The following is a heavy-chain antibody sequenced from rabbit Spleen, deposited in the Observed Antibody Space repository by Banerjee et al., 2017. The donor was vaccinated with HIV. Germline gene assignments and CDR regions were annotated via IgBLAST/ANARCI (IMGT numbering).Heavy chain of an antibody. CDR1: GIDFSSVYY. D-gene: IGHD5-1*01. Sequence: QSLEESGGDLVKPGASLTLTCTASGIDFSSVYYICWVRQAPGKGLEWIACIHAGSSPTTYYASWAKGRFTISKTSSTTVTLQMTSLTVADTATYFCARAGEGGDGYLNLWGPGTLVTVS. J-gene: IGHJ4*01. V-gene: IGHV1S40*01. CDR3: ARAGEGGDGYLNL. CDR2: IHAGSSPTT.